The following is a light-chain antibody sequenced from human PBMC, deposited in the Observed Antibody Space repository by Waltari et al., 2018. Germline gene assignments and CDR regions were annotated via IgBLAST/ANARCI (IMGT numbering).Light chain of an antibody. Sequence: IQMTQSPSSLSASVGDRVTITCRASQSISSSLNWYQQIPGKAPKLLIYVASTLRSGVPSRFSGSGSGTDFSLTISSLQPEDFATYYCQQSYTTAFTFGHGTKLEIK. V-gene: IGKV1-39*01. J-gene: IGKJ2*01. CDR3: QQSYTTAFT. CDR1: QSISSS. CDR2: VAS.